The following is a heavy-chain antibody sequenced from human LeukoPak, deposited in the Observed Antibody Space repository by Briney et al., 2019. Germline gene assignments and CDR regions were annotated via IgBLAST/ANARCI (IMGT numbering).Heavy chain of an antibody. V-gene: IGHV4-59*01. CDR2: IYYRGST. Sequence: SETLSLTCTVSGGSISSYYWSWIRQPPGKGLEWIGYIYYRGSTNYNPSLKSRVTISVDTSKNQFSLKLSSVTAADTAVYYCAREEEWELGSRRFDPWGQGTLVTVSS. CDR3: AREEEWELGSRRFDP. D-gene: IGHD1-26*01. J-gene: IGHJ5*02. CDR1: GGSISSYY.